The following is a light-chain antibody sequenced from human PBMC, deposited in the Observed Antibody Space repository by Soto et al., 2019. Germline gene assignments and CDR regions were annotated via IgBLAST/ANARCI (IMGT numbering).Light chain of an antibody. V-gene: IGKV1-33*01. Sequence: DIQMTQSPSSLSASVGDRVTITCQASQDISNYLNWYQQNPGKAPKLLIYDASNLETGVPSRFSGSGSGTDFTFTISSLQPEDIATYYCQQYDNLPPYTFGHGTKLEIK. CDR1: QDISNY. J-gene: IGKJ2*01. CDR2: DAS. CDR3: QQYDNLPPYT.